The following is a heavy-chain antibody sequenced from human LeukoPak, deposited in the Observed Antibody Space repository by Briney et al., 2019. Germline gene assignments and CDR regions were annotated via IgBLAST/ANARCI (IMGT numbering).Heavy chain of an antibody. D-gene: IGHD3-22*01. CDR2: IKQDGSEK. J-gene: IGHJ3*02. V-gene: IGHV3-7*01. CDR3: ATRSYYYDSSGFYAFDI. Sequence: PGGSLRLSCAASGFTFSSYAMSWVRQAPGKGLEWVANIKQDGSEKYYVDSVKGRFTISRDNAKNSLYLQMNSLRAEDTAVYYCATRSYYYDSSGFYAFDIWGQGTMVTVSS. CDR1: GFTFSSYA.